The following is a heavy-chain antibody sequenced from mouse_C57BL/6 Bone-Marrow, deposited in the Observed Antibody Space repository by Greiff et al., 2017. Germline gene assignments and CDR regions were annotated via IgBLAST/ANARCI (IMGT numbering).Heavy chain of an antibody. D-gene: IGHD2-5*01. Sequence: EVMLVESGGDLVKPGGSLKLSCAASGFTFSSYGMSWVRQTPDKRLEWVATISSGGSYTYYPDSVKGRFTISRDNAKNTLYLQRSSLKSEDTAMYYCARGTYYSNYDAMDYWGQGTSVTVSS. V-gene: IGHV5-6*02. J-gene: IGHJ4*01. CDR1: GFTFSSYG. CDR2: ISSGGSYT. CDR3: ARGTYYSNYDAMDY.